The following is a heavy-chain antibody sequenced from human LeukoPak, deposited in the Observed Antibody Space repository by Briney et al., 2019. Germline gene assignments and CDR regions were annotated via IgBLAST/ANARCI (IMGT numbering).Heavy chain of an antibody. CDR2: ISGSGGST. D-gene: IGHD6-13*01. CDR1: GFTFSSYA. Sequence: GGSLRLSCAASGFTFSSYAMCWVRQAPGKGLEWVSAISGSGGSTYYADSVKGRFTISRDNSKNTLYLQMNSLRAEDTAVYYCAKGWLSSTDHYMDVWSKGTTVTVSS. J-gene: IGHJ6*03. CDR3: AKGWLSSTDHYMDV. V-gene: IGHV3-23*01.